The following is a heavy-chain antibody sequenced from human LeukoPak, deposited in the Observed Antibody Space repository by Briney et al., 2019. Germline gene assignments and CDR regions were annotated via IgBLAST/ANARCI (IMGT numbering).Heavy chain of an antibody. CDR2: IYYSGST. CDR3: ARQPYNSDSSGYLNWFDP. D-gene: IGHD3-22*01. J-gene: IGHJ5*02. Sequence: SETLSLTCTVSGGSISSSSYYWGWIRQPPGKGLEWIGSIYYSGSTYYNPSLKSRVTISVDTSKNQFSLKLSSVTAADTAVYYCARQPYNSDSSGYLNWFDPWGQGTLVTVSS. CDR1: GGSISSSSYY. V-gene: IGHV4-39*01.